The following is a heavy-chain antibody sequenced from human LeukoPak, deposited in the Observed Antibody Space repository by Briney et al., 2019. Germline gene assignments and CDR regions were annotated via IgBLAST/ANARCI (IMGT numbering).Heavy chain of an antibody. CDR1: GYTFTGYY. CDR2: ITTYNGNT. D-gene: IGHD6-13*01. V-gene: IGHV1-18*04. CDR3: ARFIAAAGPGGYYYYMDV. J-gene: IGHJ6*03. Sequence: GSVKVSCKASGYTFTGYYMHWVRQAPGQGLEWMGWITTYNGNTNYAQKFQGRVTMTTDTSTSTAYMELRSLRSDDTAVYYCARFIAAAGPGGYYYYMDVWGKGTTVTVSS.